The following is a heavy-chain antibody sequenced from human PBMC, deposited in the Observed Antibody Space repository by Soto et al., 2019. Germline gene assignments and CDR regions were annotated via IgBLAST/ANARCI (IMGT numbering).Heavy chain of an antibody. Sequence: QVQLQESGPGLVKPSQTLSLTCTVSGGSIINGGYYWSWIRQHPGKGLEWIGYIYYSGSTYYNPSVKRRVTISVDTSKNQFSLKLSSVTAADTAVYYCARDQGYYFDYWGQGTLVTVSS. CDR2: IYYSGST. V-gene: IGHV4-31*03. CDR1: GGSIINGGYY. CDR3: ARDQGYYFDY. J-gene: IGHJ4*02.